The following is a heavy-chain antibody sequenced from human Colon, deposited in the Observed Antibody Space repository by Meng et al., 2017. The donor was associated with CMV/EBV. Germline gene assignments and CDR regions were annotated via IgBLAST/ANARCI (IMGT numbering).Heavy chain of an antibody. CDR3: ARFVVVPAAIPNYGMDV. CDR2: ISAYNGNT. Sequence: ASVKVSCKASGYTFTSYGISWVRQAPGQGLEWMGWISAYNGNTNYAQKLQGRVTMTTDTSTSTAYMELRSLRSDDTVVYYCARFVVVPAAIPNYGMDVWGQGTTVTVSS. V-gene: IGHV1-18*01. CDR1: GYTFTSYG. J-gene: IGHJ6*02. D-gene: IGHD2-2*02.